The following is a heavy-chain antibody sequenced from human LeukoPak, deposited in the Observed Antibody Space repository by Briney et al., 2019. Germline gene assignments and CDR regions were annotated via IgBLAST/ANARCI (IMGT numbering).Heavy chain of an antibody. J-gene: IGHJ4*02. D-gene: IGHD2-2*02. CDR3: ARGYCSSTSCYNFDY. Sequence: SDTLSLTCAASGGSFSGYYWSWIRQPPGKGLEWIGEINHSGSTNYNPSLKSRVTISVDTSKNQFSLKLSSVTAADTAVYYCARGYCSSTSCYNFDYWGQGTLVTVSS. CDR1: GGSFSGYY. V-gene: IGHV4-34*01. CDR2: INHSGST.